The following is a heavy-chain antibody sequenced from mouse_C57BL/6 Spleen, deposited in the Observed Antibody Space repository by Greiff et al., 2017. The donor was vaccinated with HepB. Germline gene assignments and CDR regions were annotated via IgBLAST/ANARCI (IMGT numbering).Heavy chain of an antibody. CDR1: GFTFSDYG. CDR3: ARPRRDYFDY. D-gene: IGHD3-1*01. CDR2: ISSGSSTI. Sequence: EVQLQESGGGLVKPGGSLKLSCAASGFTFSDYGMHWVRQAPEKGLEWVAYISSGSSTIYYADTVKGRFTISRDNAKNTLFLQMTSLRSEDTAMYYCARPRRDYFDYWGQGTTLTVSS. J-gene: IGHJ2*01. V-gene: IGHV5-17*01.